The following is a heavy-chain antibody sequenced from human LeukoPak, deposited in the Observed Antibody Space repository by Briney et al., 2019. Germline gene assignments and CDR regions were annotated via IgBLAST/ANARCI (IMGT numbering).Heavy chain of an antibody. CDR1: RFTVSNNH. CDR2: IYNGDNT. CDR3: ARASRWLAFDN. D-gene: IGHD6-19*01. Sequence: PGGSLRLSCVGSRFTVSNNHMNWVRQAPGKGLEWVSVIYNGDNTYYADSVQGRFTISKDNSKNTLYLQMNSLRPEDTAVCFCARASRWLAFDNWGQGTLVTVSS. J-gene: IGHJ4*02. V-gene: IGHV3-66*01.